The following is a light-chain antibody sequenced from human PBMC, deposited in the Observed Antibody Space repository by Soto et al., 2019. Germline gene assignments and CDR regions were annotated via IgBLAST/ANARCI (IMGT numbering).Light chain of an antibody. J-gene: IGLJ3*02. CDR1: SSDVGGYKH. V-gene: IGLV2-14*03. CDR3: SSYRNDATLV. CDR2: DVS. Sequence: QSVLTQPASVSGSPGQSITISCTGTSSDVGGYKHVSWYQQHPGKAPKLMIYDVSNRPSGFSNRFSGSKSGNTASLTISGLQSEDEADYYCSSYRNDATLVFGGGTKLTVL.